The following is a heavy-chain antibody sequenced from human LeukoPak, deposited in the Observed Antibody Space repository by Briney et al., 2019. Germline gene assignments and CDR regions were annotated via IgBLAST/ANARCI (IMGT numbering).Heavy chain of an antibody. CDR2: IHSSGST. CDR1: GGSISSYY. D-gene: IGHD1-26*01. V-gene: IGHV4-4*07. J-gene: IGHJ4*02. CDR3: ASYMFSGSYFLY. Sequence: TSETLSLTCTVSGGSISSYYWSWIRQPAGKGLEWIGRIHSSGSTNYNPSLKSRVTISVDTSKNQFSLNLSSVTAADTAVYYCASYMFSGSYFLYWGRGTLVTVSS.